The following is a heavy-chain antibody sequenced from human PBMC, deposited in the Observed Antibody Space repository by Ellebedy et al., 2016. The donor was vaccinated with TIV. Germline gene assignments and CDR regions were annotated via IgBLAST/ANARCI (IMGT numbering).Heavy chain of an antibody. D-gene: IGHD4-17*01. J-gene: IGHJ6*02. V-gene: IGHV4-34*01. CDR2: INHSGST. CDR1: GGSFSGYY. CDR3: ASIGDRSYYYGMDV. Sequence: SETLSLXCAVYGGSFSGYYWSWIRQPPGKGLEWIGEINHSGSTNYNPSLKSRVTISVDTSKNQLSLKLSSVTAADTAVYYCASIGDRSYYYGMDVWGQGTTVTVSS.